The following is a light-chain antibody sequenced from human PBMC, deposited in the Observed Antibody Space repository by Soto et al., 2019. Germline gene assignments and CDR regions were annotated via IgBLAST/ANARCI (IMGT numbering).Light chain of an antibody. J-gene: IGKJ4*01. Sequence: EIVMTQSPATLSLSPGERATLSCRASQSVSSYLAWYQQTPGQAPRLLIYDVSNRAPGIPVRFSGSGSGTDFTLTISSLEPEDFAVYYCQQRSNWPSTFGGGTKVEIK. V-gene: IGKV3-11*01. CDR2: DVS. CDR3: QQRSNWPST. CDR1: QSVSSY.